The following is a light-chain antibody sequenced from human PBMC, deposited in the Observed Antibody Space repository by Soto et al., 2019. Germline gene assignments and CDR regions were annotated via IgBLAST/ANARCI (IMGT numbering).Light chain of an antibody. CDR1: SSDVGGYNY. CDR3: SSYTSSSTGV. CDR2: EVS. Sequence: QSALTQPASVSGSPGQSITISCTGTSSDVGGYNYVSWYQQHPGKAPKLMIYEVSNRPSGVSNRFSGYKSGNTASLTISGLQAEDEADYYCSSYTSSSTGVFGGGTK. V-gene: IGLV2-14*01. J-gene: IGLJ2*01.